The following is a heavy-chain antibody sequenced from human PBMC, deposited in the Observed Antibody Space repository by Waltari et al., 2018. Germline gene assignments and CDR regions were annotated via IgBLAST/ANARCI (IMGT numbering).Heavy chain of an antibody. Sequence: QVQLQESGPGLVKPSQTLSLTCTVPGGPISSGSYYWSWIRQPAGKGLEWIGYIYTSGSTNYNPSLKSRVTISVDTSKNQFSLKLSSVTAADTAVYYCARDFSISAFDIWGQGTMVTVSS. CDR3: ARDFSISAFDI. CDR1: GGPISSGSYY. CDR2: IYTSGST. V-gene: IGHV4-61*09. D-gene: IGHD6-6*01. J-gene: IGHJ3*02.